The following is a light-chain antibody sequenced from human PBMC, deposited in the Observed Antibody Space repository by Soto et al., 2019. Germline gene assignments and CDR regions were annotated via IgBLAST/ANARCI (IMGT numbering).Light chain of an antibody. V-gene: IGKV3-11*01. CDR1: QSISVN. CDR2: GAS. CDR3: QQRSTWPIT. Sequence: EIVMTQSPATLSVSPGEIATLSSWASQSISVNLAWYQQKPGQAPRLLIYGASSRPTDTPARFSGSGSGTDFTLTISSLEPEDFALYYCQQRSTWPITFGQGTRLEIK. J-gene: IGKJ5*01.